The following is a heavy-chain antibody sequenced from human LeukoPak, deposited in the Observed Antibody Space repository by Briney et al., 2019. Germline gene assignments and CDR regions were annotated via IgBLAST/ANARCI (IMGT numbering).Heavy chain of an antibody. Sequence: SQTLSLTCAVSGGSISSGGYSWSWIRQPPGKGLEWIGYIYHSGSTYYNPSLKSRVTISVDRSKNQFSLKLSSVTAADTAVYYCASHPQCPAACHIDYWGQGTLVTVSS. CDR2: IYHSGST. J-gene: IGHJ4*02. CDR1: GGSISSGGYS. D-gene: IGHD2-2*01. CDR3: ASHPQCPAACHIDY. V-gene: IGHV4-30-2*01.